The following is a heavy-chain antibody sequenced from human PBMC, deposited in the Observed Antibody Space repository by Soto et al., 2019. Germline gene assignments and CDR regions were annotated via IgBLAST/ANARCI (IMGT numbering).Heavy chain of an antibody. V-gene: IGHV4-39*07. D-gene: IGHD3-9*01. J-gene: IGHJ5*02. Sequence: SETLSLTCTVSGGSITSSEYYWAWIRQPPGKGPQFVGTIYYSGSSYSNPSLKSRLSMSVDTSKNQFSLTMKSVTAADTAVYYCARGEPYDILTGYYKFGDNWFDPWGQGTLVTVSS. CDR1: GGSITSSEYY. CDR2: IYYSGSS. CDR3: ARGEPYDILTGYYKFGDNWFDP.